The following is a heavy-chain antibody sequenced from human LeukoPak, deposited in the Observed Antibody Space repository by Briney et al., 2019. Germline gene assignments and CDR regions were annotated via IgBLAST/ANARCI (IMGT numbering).Heavy chain of an antibody. CDR3: ARIRQNSGYYYVDY. CDR1: GGSISSGGYY. CDR2: IYYSGST. D-gene: IGHD3-22*01. V-gene: IGHV4-31*03. J-gene: IGHJ4*02. Sequence: PSETLSLTCTVSGGSISSGGYYWSWIRQHPRKGLARTGYIYYSGSTYHNPSLKSRVTISVETSKNQFSVKLSFVIAADTAVYYCARIRQNSGYYYVDYWGQGTLVTVSS.